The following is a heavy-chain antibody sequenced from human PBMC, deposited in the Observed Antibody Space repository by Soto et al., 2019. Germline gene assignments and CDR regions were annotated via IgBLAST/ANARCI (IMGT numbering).Heavy chain of an antibody. CDR3: IQSCCGGDCLQSYASYYYYGMDV. CDR1: AFSLSTGGVG. Sequence: SGPTLVNPTQTLTLTCTFSAFSLSTGGVGVGWIRKPPGKALEWLALIYWDDDKRYSPSLRSRLTITKDTSKNQVVLTMTNMDPVDTATYYCIQSCCGGDCLQSYASYYYYGMDVWGQGTTVTVSS. V-gene: IGHV2-5*02. J-gene: IGHJ6*02. CDR2: IYWDDDK. D-gene: IGHD2-21*02.